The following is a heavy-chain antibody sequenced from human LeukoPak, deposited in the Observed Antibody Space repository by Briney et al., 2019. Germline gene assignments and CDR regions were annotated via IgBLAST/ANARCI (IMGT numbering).Heavy chain of an antibody. CDR3: ARDLRIAAAGTYYYYGMDV. Sequence: GGSLRLSCAASGFTVSSNYMSWVRQAPGKGLEWVSVIYSGGSTYYADSVKGRFTISRHNSKNTLYLQMNSLRAEDTAVYYCARDLRIAAAGTYYYYGMDVWGQGTLVTVSS. V-gene: IGHV3-53*04. CDR2: IYSGGST. D-gene: IGHD6-13*01. J-gene: IGHJ6*02. CDR1: GFTVSSNY.